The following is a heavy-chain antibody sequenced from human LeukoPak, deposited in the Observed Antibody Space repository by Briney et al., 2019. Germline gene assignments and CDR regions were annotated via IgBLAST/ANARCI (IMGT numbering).Heavy chain of an antibody. CDR3: AKGSGGSCHSATDY. V-gene: IGHV3-23*01. J-gene: IGHJ4*02. D-gene: IGHD2-15*01. CDR1: GFSFSSYA. Sequence: GGSLRLSCTASGFSFSSYAMNWVRQAPGKGMEWVSVICGSSSSTYYVDSVKGRFTISRDNSKNTLYLQMNSLRAEDTAIYYCAKGSGGSCHSATDYWGQGTLVTVSS. CDR2: ICGSSSST.